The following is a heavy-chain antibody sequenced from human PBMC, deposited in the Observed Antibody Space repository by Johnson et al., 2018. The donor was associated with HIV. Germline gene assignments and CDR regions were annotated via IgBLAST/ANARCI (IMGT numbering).Heavy chain of an antibody. Sequence: MLLVESGGGLVQPGGSLRLSCAASGFTFSSYDIHWVRQATGKGLESVSPIGPAADTYYPGSVKGRFTISRDNSKNTLFLQMNSLRAEDTAVYYCARVGGWGAFDIWGQGTRVTVSS. CDR2: IGPAADT. V-gene: IGHV3-13*01. J-gene: IGHJ3*02. CDR3: ARVGGWGAFDI. CDR1: GFTFSSYD. D-gene: IGHD3-10*01.